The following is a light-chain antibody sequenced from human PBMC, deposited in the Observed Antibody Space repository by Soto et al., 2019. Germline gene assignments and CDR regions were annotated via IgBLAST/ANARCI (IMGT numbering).Light chain of an antibody. V-gene: IGKV1-5*01. CDR1: QSISSW. J-gene: IGKJ1*01. Sequence: DIQMTQSPSTLSASVGDRVTITCRASQSISSWLAWYQQKPGKAPKLLIYDASSLESGVPSRFSGSGAGTEFTLYISSLQPDDFATYYCQQYNSYPKTFGQGTKVEIK. CDR2: DAS. CDR3: QQYNSYPKT.